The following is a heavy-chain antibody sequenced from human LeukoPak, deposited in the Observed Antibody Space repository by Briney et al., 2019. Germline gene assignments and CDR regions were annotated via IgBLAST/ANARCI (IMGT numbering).Heavy chain of an antibody. CDR3: ATSVGGDGFLEWLLHAFNI. CDR1: GGTFSSYA. D-gene: IGHD3-3*01. V-gene: IGHV1-18*01. J-gene: IGHJ3*02. Sequence: ASVKVSCKASGGTFSSYAISWVRQAPGQGLEWMGWISAYNGNTNYAQKLQGRVTMTRNTSISTAYMELSSLRSEDTAVYYCATSVGGDGFLEWLLHAFNIWGQGTMVTVSS. CDR2: ISAYNGNT.